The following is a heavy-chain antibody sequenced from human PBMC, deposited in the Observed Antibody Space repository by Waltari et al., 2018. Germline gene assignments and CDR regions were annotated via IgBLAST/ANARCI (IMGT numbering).Heavy chain of an antibody. Sequence: QVQLVQSGAEVKKPGSSVKVSCKASGGTFSSYAISWVRQAPGQGLEWMGGITPIFGEPNSAQKFQGRVTFTADESTGTAYMELSSLRVEDTAVYYCARSEYSTSSYVVFYGMDVWGQGTTVTVSS. CDR1: GGTFSSYA. CDR2: ITPIFGEP. J-gene: IGHJ6*02. CDR3: ARSEYSTSSYVVFYGMDV. V-gene: IGHV1-69*01. D-gene: IGHD6-6*01.